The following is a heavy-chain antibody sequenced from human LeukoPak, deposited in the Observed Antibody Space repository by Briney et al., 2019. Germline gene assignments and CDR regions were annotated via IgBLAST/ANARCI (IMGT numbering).Heavy chain of an antibody. CDR3: AKQEAYDFWSGGYFDP. Sequence: GGSLRLSCAASGFTFSRYAMSWVRQAPGKGLEWVSAISGSGASTNYADSVKGRFTISRDNSKDTLYLQMNSLRAEDTAIYYCAKQEAYDFWSGGYFDPWGQGTLVTVSS. D-gene: IGHD3-3*01. CDR2: ISGSGAST. CDR1: GFTFSRYA. V-gene: IGHV3-23*01. J-gene: IGHJ5*02.